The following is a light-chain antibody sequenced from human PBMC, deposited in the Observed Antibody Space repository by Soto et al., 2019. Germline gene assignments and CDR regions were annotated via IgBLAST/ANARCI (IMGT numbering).Light chain of an antibody. J-gene: IGLJ1*01. V-gene: IGLV2-14*03. CDR3: ASYTTSSTYV. CDR1: SSDVGGFNY. Sequence: QSVLTQPASVSGSPGQSIAISCTGTSSDVGGFNYVSWYQQHPGKAPKLLIYDVTSRPSGVSDRFSGSKSANTASLTISGLQAEDEADYYCASYTTSSTYVFGTGT. CDR2: DVT.